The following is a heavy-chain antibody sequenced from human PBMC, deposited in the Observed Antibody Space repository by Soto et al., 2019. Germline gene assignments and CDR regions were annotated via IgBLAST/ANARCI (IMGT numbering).Heavy chain of an antibody. D-gene: IGHD1-26*01. CDR1: GDSMTKYY. Sequence: QVQLQESGPGLVKPSETLSLTCTVSGDSMTKYYWSWIRQPAGKGLEWIGRIYTSGSTNYNPSVKSRVTMSIDTSNNHFSLNLKSVTAADTAMYYCARTVGAAYYFDFWGQGALVTVSS. CDR2: IYTSGST. V-gene: IGHV4-4*07. CDR3: ARTVGAAYYFDF. J-gene: IGHJ4*02.